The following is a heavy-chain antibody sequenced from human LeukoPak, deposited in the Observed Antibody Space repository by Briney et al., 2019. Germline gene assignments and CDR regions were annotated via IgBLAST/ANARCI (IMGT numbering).Heavy chain of an antibody. D-gene: IGHD6-13*01. J-gene: IGHJ4*02. CDR1: GFTFSSYW. V-gene: IGHV3-74*01. CDR2: INSDGSST. Sequence: GGSLRLSCAASGFTFSSYWMHWVRQAPGKGLVWVSRINSDGSSTSYADSVKGRFTISRDNAKNTLYQQMNSLRAEDTAVYYCARETKTGGSSWYYFDYWGQGTLVTVSS. CDR3: ARETKTGGSSWYYFDY.